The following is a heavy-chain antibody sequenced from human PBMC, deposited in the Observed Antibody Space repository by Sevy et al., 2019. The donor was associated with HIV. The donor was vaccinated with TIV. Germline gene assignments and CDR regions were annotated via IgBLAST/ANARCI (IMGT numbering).Heavy chain of an antibody. CDR3: AKDRVTVFGVVVTFDS. J-gene: IGHJ4*02. V-gene: IGHV3-23*01. CDR1: GFTFDSYA. D-gene: IGHD3-3*01. CDR2: ISGSGYAT. Sequence: GGSLRLSCAASGFTFDSYAMHWVRQVAGKGLEWVSTISGSGYATYYADSVKGRLSISRETSRNTLYLQMNSLRVEDSAVYFCAKDRVTVFGVVVTFDSWGQGTLVTVSS.